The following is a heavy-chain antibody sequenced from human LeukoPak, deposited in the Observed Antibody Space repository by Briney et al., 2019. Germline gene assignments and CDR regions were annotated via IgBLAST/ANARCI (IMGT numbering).Heavy chain of an antibody. J-gene: IGHJ5*02. CDR1: GGSIRCYY. CDR2: IYSSGST. D-gene: IGHD3-10*01. V-gene: IGHV4-59*01. Sequence: PSETLSLTCTVSGGSIRCYYWRWDRQPPGKGLEGSGYIYSSGSTNYNPSLKSRVTISVDTSKSQFSLKLSSVTAADTAVYYCARDLYYGSGSYSWGQGTLVTVSS. CDR3: ARDLYYGSGSYS.